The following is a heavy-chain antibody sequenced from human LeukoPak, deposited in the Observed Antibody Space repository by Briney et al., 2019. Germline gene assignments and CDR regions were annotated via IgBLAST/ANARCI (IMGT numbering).Heavy chain of an antibody. CDR1: GGTFSSYA. J-gene: IGHJ4*02. CDR3: ASNDQVVPAAIGHY. Sequence: GASVKVSCTASGGTFSSYAISWVRQAPGQGLEWMGGIIPIFGTANYAQKFQGRVTITADESTSTAYMELSSLRSEDTAVYYCASNDQVVPAAIGHYWGQGTLVTVSS. D-gene: IGHD2-2*01. V-gene: IGHV1-69*13. CDR2: IIPIFGTA.